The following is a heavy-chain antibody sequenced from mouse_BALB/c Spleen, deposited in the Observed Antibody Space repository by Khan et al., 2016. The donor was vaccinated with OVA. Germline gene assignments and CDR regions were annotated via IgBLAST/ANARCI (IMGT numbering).Heavy chain of an antibody. V-gene: IGHV2-2*02. D-gene: IGHD2-10*02. J-gene: IGHJ2*01. CDR3: AKNRNSIFDN. Sequence: QVQLQQSGPGLVQPSQSLSITCTVSGFSLTNYGVHWVRQSPGKGLEWLGVIWSGGSTDYNEPFISRLSISKDISKSQVFFKMNSLQTNHTAIYNCAKNRNSIFDNWGQGTTLTVSS. CDR1: GFSLTNYG. CDR2: IWSGGST.